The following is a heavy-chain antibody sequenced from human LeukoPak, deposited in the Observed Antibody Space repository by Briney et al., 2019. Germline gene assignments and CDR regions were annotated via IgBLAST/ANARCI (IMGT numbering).Heavy chain of an antibody. CDR3: ARTGARYFDY. Sequence: PSETLSLTCTVSGGSISSSSYHWGWIRQPPGKGLEWIGSIYYSGSTYYNPSLKSRVTISVDTSKNQFSLNLSSVTVADTALYYCARTGARYFDYWGRGTLVTVSS. D-gene: IGHD1-14*01. V-gene: IGHV4-39*07. CDR2: IYYSGST. J-gene: IGHJ4*02. CDR1: GGSISSSSYH.